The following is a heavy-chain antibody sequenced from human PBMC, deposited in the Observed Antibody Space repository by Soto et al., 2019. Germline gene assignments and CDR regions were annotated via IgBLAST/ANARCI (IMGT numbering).Heavy chain of an antibody. CDR1: GGSISSHY. CDR3: ARDGREASGMDV. Sequence: LSLTCTVSGGSISSHYWSWVRQAPGKGLEWIGHIYYRGSTTYNPSLRSRSTISVNTSNNQFSLKLNSVTTADTAVYYCARDGREASGMDVWGQGTKVTVSS. V-gene: IGHV4-59*11. D-gene: IGHD1-26*01. CDR2: IYYRGST. J-gene: IGHJ6*02.